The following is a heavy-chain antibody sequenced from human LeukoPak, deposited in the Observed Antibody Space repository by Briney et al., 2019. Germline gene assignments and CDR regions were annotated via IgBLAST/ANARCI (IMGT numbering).Heavy chain of an antibody. D-gene: IGHD6-13*01. CDR3: ARGPIPGIAAA. V-gene: IGHV4-34*01. Sequence: SETLSLTCAVYGGSFSGYYWSWIRQPPGKGLEWIGEINHSGSTNYNPSLKSRVTISVDTSKNQFSLKLSSVTAADTAVYYCARGPIPGIAAAWGQGTLVTVSS. J-gene: IGHJ5*02. CDR2: INHSGST. CDR1: GGSFSGYY.